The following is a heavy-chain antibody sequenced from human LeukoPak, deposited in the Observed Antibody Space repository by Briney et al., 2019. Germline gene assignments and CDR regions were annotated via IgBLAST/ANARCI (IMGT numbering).Heavy chain of an antibody. V-gene: IGHV4-59*01. Sequence: SETLSLTCTVSGGSISSYYWSWIRQPPGKGLEWIGYIYYSGSTNYNPSLKRRVTISVDTSKNQFSLKLSSVTAADTAVYYCARDFRRWFDPWGQGTLVTVSS. CDR2: IYYSGST. J-gene: IGHJ5*02. CDR1: GGSISSYY. CDR3: ARDFRRWFDP.